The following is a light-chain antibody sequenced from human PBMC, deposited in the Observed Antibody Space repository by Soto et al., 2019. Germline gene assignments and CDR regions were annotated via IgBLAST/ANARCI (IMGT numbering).Light chain of an antibody. V-gene: IGKV3-15*01. J-gene: IGKJ2*01. CDR1: QSISTN. Sequence: EIVMTQSPATLSVSPGARATLSCRASQSISTNLAWYQQKPGQAPRLLIYGASTRDIGIPARFSGSGTGTECTLTISSLQSEDSAVYYCQQYNDWPPRYTVAQGTKLEIK. CDR2: GAS. CDR3: QQYNDWPPRYT.